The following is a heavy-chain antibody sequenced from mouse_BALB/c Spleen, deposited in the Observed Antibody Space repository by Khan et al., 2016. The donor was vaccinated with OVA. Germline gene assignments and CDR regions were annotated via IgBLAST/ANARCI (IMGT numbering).Heavy chain of an antibody. V-gene: IGHV3-2*02. Sequence: EVQLVESGPGLVKPSQSLSLTCTVTGYSITSDYAWNWIRQFPGNKLEWMGYISSSGSTNYNPALKSRISITRDTSKNQFFLQLNSVTTEDTATYSDARDGSRYNYAMDYWGQGTSVTVSS. CDR1: GYSITSDYA. CDR3: ARDGSRYNYAMDY. J-gene: IGHJ4*01. CDR2: ISSSGST. D-gene: IGHD2-3*01.